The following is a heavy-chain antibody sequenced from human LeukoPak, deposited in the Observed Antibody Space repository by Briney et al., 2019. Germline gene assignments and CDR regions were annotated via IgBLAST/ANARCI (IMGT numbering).Heavy chain of an antibody. J-gene: IGHJ4*02. CDR3: AREESMTTPSFDY. D-gene: IGHD4-11*01. CDR2: IYHSGRT. V-gene: IGHV4-38-2*02. Sequence: SETLSLTCTVSGYSISSGYYWGWIRQPPGKGLEWIGEIYHSGRTNYNPSLKSRVTISVDKSKNQFSLNLTSVTAADTAVYYCAREESMTTPSFDYWGQGTLGTVSS. CDR1: GYSISSGYY.